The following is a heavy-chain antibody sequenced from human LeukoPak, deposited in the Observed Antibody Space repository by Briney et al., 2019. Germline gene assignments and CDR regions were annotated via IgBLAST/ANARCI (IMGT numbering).Heavy chain of an antibody. CDR3: ARSMGRVRGVISASGGRPMDV. CDR2: ISSSSSTI. Sequence: PGGSLRPSCAASGFTFSSYSMNWVRQAPGKGLEWVSYISSSSSTIYYADSVKGRFTISRDNAKNSLYLQMNSLRAEDTAVYYCARSMGRVRGVISASGGRPMDVWGKGTTVTVSS. V-gene: IGHV3-48*01. D-gene: IGHD3-10*01. CDR1: GFTFSSYS. J-gene: IGHJ6*03.